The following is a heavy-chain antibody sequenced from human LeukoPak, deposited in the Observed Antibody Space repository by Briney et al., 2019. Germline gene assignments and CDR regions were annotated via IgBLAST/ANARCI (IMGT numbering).Heavy chain of an antibody. V-gene: IGHV3-49*03. Sequence: GGSLRLSCTASGFTFGDYAMSWFRQAPGKGLEWVGFIRSKAYGGTTEYAASVKGRFTISRDDSKSIAYLQMNSLKTEDTAVYYCTTDGYYYDSSGSDYWGQGTLVTVSS. CDR1: GFTFGDYA. CDR2: IRSKAYGGTT. D-gene: IGHD3-22*01. CDR3: TTDGYYYDSSGSDY. J-gene: IGHJ4*02.